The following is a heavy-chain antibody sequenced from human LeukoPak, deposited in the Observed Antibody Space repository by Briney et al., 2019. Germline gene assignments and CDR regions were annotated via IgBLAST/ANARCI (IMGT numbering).Heavy chain of an antibody. CDR3: ARGIHYYDSSGQDN. CDR1: GVSFSGYY. V-gene: IGHV4-34*01. D-gene: IGHD3-22*01. CDR2: TNHSGST. Sequence: PSETLSLTCAVYGVSFSGYYWSWIRQPPGKGLEWIGETNHSGSTNYNPSLKSRVTISVDTSKNQFSLKLSSVTAADTAVYYCARGIHYYDSSGQDNWGQGTLVTVSS. J-gene: IGHJ4*02.